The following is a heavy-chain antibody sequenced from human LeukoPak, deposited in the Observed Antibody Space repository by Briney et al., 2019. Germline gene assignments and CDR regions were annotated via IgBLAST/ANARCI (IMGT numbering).Heavy chain of an antibody. Sequence: GGSLRLSCAASGFTFSSHWMYWVRQAPTKGLVWVSRIGGDGSRTTYADSVKGRFTVSRDNAKTTLYLQMNSLRADDTALYYCASASRRAYYDSSGSADALDIWGQGTMVTVSS. CDR2: IGGDGSRT. V-gene: IGHV3-74*01. CDR1: GFTFSSHW. CDR3: ASASRRAYYDSSGSADALDI. J-gene: IGHJ3*02. D-gene: IGHD3-22*01.